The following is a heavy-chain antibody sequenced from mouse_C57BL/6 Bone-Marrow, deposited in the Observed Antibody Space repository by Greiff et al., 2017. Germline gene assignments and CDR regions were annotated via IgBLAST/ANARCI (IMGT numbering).Heavy chain of an antibody. CDR3: TEEEPGDY. Sequence: EVKLMESGGGLVQPGGSMKLSCVASGFTFSNYWMNWVRQSPEKGLEWVAQIRLKSDNYATHYAESVKGRFTISRDDSKSSVYLQMNNLRAEDTGIYYCTEEEPGDYWGQGTTLTVSS. J-gene: IGHJ2*01. CDR1: GFTFSNYW. V-gene: IGHV6-3*01. CDR2: IRLKSDNYAT. D-gene: IGHD6-1*01.